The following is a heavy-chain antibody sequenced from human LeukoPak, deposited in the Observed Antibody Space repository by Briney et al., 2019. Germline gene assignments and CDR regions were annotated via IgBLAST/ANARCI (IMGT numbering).Heavy chain of an antibody. CDR3: ARGLISPAFDI. J-gene: IGHJ3*02. Sequence: GGSLRLSCAASGFTVSSNYMSWVRQAPGKGLEWVSVIYSGGSTYYADSVKGRFTISRDNSKNTLYPQMNSLRAEDTAVYYCARGLISPAFDIWGQGTMVTVSS. CDR1: GFTVSSNY. D-gene: IGHD2-8*01. V-gene: IGHV3-66*02. CDR2: IYSGGST.